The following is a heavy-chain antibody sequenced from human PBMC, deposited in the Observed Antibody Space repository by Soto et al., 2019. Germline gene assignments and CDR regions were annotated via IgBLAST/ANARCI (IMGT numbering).Heavy chain of an antibody. J-gene: IGHJ4*02. CDR1: GDTFTANY. V-gene: IGHV1-2*02. CDR3: ARQSCGSTSCFYDY. D-gene: IGHD2-2*01. Sequence: GASVKVSCKASGDTFTANYIHWVRQAPGQGFEWMGWINPQSGGTNYPQKFQGRVTMTRDTSLSTVYMTLIRLTSDDTAVFYCARQSCGSTSCFYDYWGPGTLVTVSS. CDR2: INPQSGGT.